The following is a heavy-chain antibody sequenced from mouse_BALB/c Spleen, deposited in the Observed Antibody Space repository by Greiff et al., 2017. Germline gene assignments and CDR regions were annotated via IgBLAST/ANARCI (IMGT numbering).Heavy chain of an antibody. CDR3: ARWGRGAY. V-gene: IGHV5-17*02. J-gene: IGHJ3*01. CDR2: ISSGSSTI. Sequence: EVQGVESGGGLVQPGGSRKLSCAASGFTFSSFGMHWVRQAPEKGLEWVAYISSGSSTIYYADTVKGRFTISRDNPKNTLFLQMTSLRSEDTAMYYCARWGRGAYGGQGTLVTVSA. CDR1: GFTFSSFG. D-gene: IGHD3-3*01.